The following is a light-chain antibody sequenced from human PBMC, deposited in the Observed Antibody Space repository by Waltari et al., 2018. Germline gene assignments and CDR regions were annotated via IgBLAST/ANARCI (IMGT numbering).Light chain of an antibody. CDR1: GSGVGASDF. Sequence: QSALTQPASVSGSPGQSITISSCGIGSGVGASDFVSWFQLHPGKAPQVIIYDVTNRPAGVSDRFSASKSADTASLTISGLQPEDEGDYYCSSQTLDGVVLFGGGTKLTVL. CDR2: DVT. J-gene: IGLJ2*01. CDR3: SSQTLDGVVL. V-gene: IGLV2-14*03.